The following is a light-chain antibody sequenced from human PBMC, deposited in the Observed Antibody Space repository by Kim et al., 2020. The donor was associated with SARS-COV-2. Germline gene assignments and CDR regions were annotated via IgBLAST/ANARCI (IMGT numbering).Light chain of an antibody. CDR3: QQRGNWPLT. J-gene: IGKJ4*01. Sequence: EIVLTQSPATLSLSPGERATLSCRASQSVSSYLAWYQQKPGQAPRLLIYDASNRATGIPARFSGSGSGTDFILTIGSLEPEDFAVYYCQQRGNWPLTFGGGTKVDIK. CDR1: QSVSSY. V-gene: IGKV3-11*01. CDR2: DAS.